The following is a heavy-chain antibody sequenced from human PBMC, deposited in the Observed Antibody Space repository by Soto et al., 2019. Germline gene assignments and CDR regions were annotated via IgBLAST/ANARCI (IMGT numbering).Heavy chain of an antibody. CDR3: ARTHAQSSGSCLDF. CDR2: IHYSGST. D-gene: IGHD3-22*01. Sequence: SETLSLTCTLSGSSISSNIYYWGWIRQPPGKGLEWIANIHYSGSTYYDSSLKSRVTISVDTSKNQFSLKLSSVTAADTAVYYCARTHAQSSGSCLDFWGPGTLVTVSS. J-gene: IGHJ4*01. V-gene: IGHV4-39*01. CDR1: GSSISSNIYY.